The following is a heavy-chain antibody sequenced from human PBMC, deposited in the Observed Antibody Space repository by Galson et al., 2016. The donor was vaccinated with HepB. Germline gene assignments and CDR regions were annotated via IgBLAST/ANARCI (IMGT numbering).Heavy chain of an antibody. Sequence: SLRLSCAASGFTFSSYWMNWVRQPPGKGLVWVARINSDGTTTYADSGEGRFTIPRDDADNTLYLQMNSLRVEDTAVYYCARDQYDFWSGRSYYYMDVWGTGTTVTVSS. D-gene: IGHD3-3*01. CDR3: ARDQYDFWSGRSYYYMDV. J-gene: IGHJ6*03. V-gene: IGHV3-74*03. CDR1: GFTFSSYW. CDR2: INSDGTT.